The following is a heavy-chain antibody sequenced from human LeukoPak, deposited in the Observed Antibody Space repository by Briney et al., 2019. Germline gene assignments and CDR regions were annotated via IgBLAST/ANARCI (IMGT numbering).Heavy chain of an antibody. CDR3: ASGMRQWLAYY. J-gene: IGHJ4*02. V-gene: IGHV1-18*01. CDR1: GYTFSNYG. D-gene: IGHD6-19*01. Sequence: ASVKVSCKASGYTFSNYGINWVRQAPGQGLEWMGWISAYNGNTNYAQKFQGRVTMTTDTSTSTAYMELRSLRSDDTAVYYCASGMRQWLAYYWGQGTLVTVSS. CDR2: ISAYNGNT.